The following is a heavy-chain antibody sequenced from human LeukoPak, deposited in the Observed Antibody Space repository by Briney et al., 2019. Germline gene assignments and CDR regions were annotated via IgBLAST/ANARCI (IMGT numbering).Heavy chain of an antibody. CDR2: ISDDGSRQ. CDR1: GFTFSNYA. CDR3: VKDRTGTYTLDY. J-gene: IGHJ4*02. D-gene: IGHD3-10*01. Sequence: GRSLRLSCAATGFTFSNYAIHWGRQAPGKGLEWVAFISDDGSRQHYADSVKGRFTISRDNSKNTLNLQMNSLRAEDTAVYYCVKDRTGTYTLDYWGQGTLVTVSS. V-gene: IGHV3-30-3*01.